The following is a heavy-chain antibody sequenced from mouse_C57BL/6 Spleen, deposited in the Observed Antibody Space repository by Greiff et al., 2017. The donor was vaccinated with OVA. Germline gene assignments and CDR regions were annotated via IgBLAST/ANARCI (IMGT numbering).Heavy chain of an antibody. CDR1: GFTFSDYG. V-gene: IGHV5-17*01. CDR3: ARGSYVAARDY. J-gene: IGHJ4*01. CDR2: ISSGSSTI. Sequence: EVQGVESGGGLVKPGGSLKLSCAASGFTFSDYGMHWVRQAPEKGLEWVAYISSGSSTIYYADTVKGRFTSSRDNAKNTLFLQMTSLRSEDTAMFCCARGSYVAARDYWGKGTSVTVSS. D-gene: IGHD6-1*01.